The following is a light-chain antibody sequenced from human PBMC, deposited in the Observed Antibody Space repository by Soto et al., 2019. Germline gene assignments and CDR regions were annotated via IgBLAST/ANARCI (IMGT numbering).Light chain of an antibody. J-gene: IGKJ4*01. Sequence: EIVLTQSPATLSLSPGERATLSCRASQSVSSYLAWYQQKPGQAPRLLIYDASNRATGIPVRFSGSGSGTDFTLTISSLEPEDSAVYYCQQRSNWLTFGGGTKIAIK. CDR2: DAS. CDR3: QQRSNWLT. CDR1: QSVSSY. V-gene: IGKV3-11*01.